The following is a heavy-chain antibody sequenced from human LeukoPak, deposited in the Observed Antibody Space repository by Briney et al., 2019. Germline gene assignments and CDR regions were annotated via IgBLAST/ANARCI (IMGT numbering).Heavy chain of an antibody. J-gene: IGHJ5*02. CDR2: IYYSGST. Sequence: PSETLSLTCIVSGGSISSSSYYWGWTRQPPGKGLEWFGSIYYSGSTYYNPSLKSPVTISVATSKNQFSLKLSSVTAADTAVYYCARLHTATYRFDPWGQGTLVTVSS. V-gene: IGHV4-39*01. CDR3: ARLHTATYRFDP. D-gene: IGHD4-17*01. CDR1: GGSISSSSYY.